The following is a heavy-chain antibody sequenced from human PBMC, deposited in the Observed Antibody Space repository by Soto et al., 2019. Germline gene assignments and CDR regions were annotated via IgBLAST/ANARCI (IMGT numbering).Heavy chain of an antibody. V-gene: IGHV1-18*01. CDR3: ARTDLTAPDLYYFDY. J-gene: IGHJ4*02. D-gene: IGHD2-21*02. Sequence: VASVKVSCKASGYTFTSYGISWVRQAPGQGLEWMGWISAYNGNTNYAQKLQGRVTMTTDTSTSTAYMELRSLRSDDTAVYYCARTDLTAPDLYYFDYWGQGTLVTVSA. CDR2: ISAYNGNT. CDR1: GYTFTSYG.